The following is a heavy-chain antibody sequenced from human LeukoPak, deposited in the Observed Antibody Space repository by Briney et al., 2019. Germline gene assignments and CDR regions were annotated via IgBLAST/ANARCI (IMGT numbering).Heavy chain of an antibody. J-gene: IGHJ4*02. V-gene: IGHV3-23*01. CDR3: AKERTPVLWFGELYPPGDY. CDR2: ISGSGGST. Sequence: GGSLRLSCAASGFTVSSNYMSWVRQAPGKGLEWVSAISGSGGSTYYADSVKGRFTISRDNSKNTLYLQMNSLRAEDTAVYYCAKERTPVLWFGELYPPGDYWGQGTLVTVSS. D-gene: IGHD3-10*01. CDR1: GFTVSSNY.